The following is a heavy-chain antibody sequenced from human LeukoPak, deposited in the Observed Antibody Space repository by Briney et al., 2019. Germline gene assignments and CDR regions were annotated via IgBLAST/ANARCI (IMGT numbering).Heavy chain of an antibody. J-gene: IGHJ3*02. CDR1: GFTFTSYA. CDR2: ISGSGGST. CDR3: AKGAGLLWFGELPDAFDI. Sequence: GGSLRLSCAASGFTFTSYAMSWVRQAPGKGLDGVSAISGSGGSTYYADSVKGRFTISRDNSKNTLYLQMNSLRAEDTAVYYCAKGAGLLWFGELPDAFDIWGQGTMVTVSS. V-gene: IGHV3-23*01. D-gene: IGHD3-10*01.